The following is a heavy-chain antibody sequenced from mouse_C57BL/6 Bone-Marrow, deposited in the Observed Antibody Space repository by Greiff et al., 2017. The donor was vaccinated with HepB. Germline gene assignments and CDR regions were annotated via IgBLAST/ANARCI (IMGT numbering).Heavy chain of an antibody. CDR3: AREGIYYADYYAMDY. V-gene: IGHV1-69*01. D-gene: IGHD2-1*01. CDR1: GYTFTSYW. CDR2: IDPSDSYT. J-gene: IGHJ4*01. Sequence: QVQLQQSGAELVMPGASVKLSCKASGYTFTSYWMHWVKQRPGQGLEWIGEIDPSDSYTNYNQKFKGKSTLTVDKSSSTAYMQLSSLTSEDSAVYYCAREGIYYADYYAMDYWGQGTSVTVSS.